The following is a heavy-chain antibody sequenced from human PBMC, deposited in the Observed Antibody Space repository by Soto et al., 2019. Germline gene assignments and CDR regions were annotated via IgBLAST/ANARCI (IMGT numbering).Heavy chain of an antibody. D-gene: IGHD5-18*01. J-gene: IGHJ4*02. CDR3: AKDGGYSYGPYDY. CDR1: GFTFGSYS. CDR2: ISSSSSTI. Sequence: EVQLVESGGGLVQPGGSLRLSCAASGFTFGSYSMNWVRQAPGKGLEWVSYISSSSSTIYYADSVEGRFTISRDNAKNSLYLQMNSLRAEGTAVYYCAKDGGYSYGPYDYWGQGTLVTVSS. V-gene: IGHV3-48*01.